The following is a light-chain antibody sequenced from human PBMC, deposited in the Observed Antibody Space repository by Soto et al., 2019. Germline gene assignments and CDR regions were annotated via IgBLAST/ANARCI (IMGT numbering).Light chain of an antibody. CDR3: QTWGTGIHGV. Sequence: LVLTQSPSASASLGASVKLTCTLSSGHSSYAIAWHQQQPEKGPRYLMKLNSDGSHSKGDGIPDRFSGSSSGAERYLTISSLQSEDEADYYCQTWGTGIHGVFGGGTKLTVL. CDR1: SGHSSYA. CDR2: LNSDGSH. J-gene: IGLJ2*01. V-gene: IGLV4-69*01.